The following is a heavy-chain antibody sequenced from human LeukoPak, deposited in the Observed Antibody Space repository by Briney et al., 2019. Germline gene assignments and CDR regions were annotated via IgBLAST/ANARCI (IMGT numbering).Heavy chain of an antibody. Sequence: GGSLRLSCTASGFAFSSYGLNWVRQAPGKGLEWISSISSSSSHIFYADSVKGRFTISRDNAQNSLYLRMNSLRAEDTAVYYCARVSITGYYYYMDVWGKGTTVTVSS. D-gene: IGHD5-24*01. CDR2: ISSSSSHI. V-gene: IGHV3-21*01. J-gene: IGHJ6*03. CDR3: ARVSITGYYYYMDV. CDR1: GFAFSSYG.